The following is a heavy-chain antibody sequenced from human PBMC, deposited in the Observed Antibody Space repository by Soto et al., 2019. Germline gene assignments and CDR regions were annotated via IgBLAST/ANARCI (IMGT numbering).Heavy chain of an antibody. D-gene: IGHD1-1*01. Sequence: SVKVSCKTSGGTFSSYAISWVRQAPGQGLEWMGGIIPIFGTANYAQKFQGRVTITADESTSTAYMELSSLRSEDTAVYYCARDDHNRGRDAFDIWGQGTMVTVSS. CDR2: IIPIFGTA. V-gene: IGHV1-69*13. J-gene: IGHJ3*02. CDR1: GGTFSSYA. CDR3: ARDDHNRGRDAFDI.